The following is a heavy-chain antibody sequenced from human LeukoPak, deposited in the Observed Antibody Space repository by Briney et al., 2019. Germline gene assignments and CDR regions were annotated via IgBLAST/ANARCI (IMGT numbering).Heavy chain of an antibody. CDR2: IIPIFGTA. D-gene: IGHD5-24*01. CDR3: ARDGDGYNSDY. Sequence: ASVKVSCKASGGTFSSYAISWVRQAPGQGLEWMGGIIPIFGTANYAQKFQGRVTITADESTSTAYMELSSLRSGDTAVYYCARDGDGYNSDYWGQGTLVTVSS. J-gene: IGHJ4*02. CDR1: GGTFSSYA. V-gene: IGHV1-69*13.